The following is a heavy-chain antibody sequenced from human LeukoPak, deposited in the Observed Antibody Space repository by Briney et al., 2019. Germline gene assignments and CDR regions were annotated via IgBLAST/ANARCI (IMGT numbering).Heavy chain of an antibody. D-gene: IGHD5-24*01. CDR3: ARGSIYYYYGMDV. CDR2: INTDGSST. Sequence: GGSLRLSCAASGFTFSSYWMHWVRQAAGKGLVWVSRINTDGSSTTYADSVKGRFTISRDNAKNTLYLQMNSLKTEDTAVYYYARGSIYYYYGMDVWGLGTTVTVSS. J-gene: IGHJ6*02. V-gene: IGHV3-74*01. CDR1: GFTFSSYW.